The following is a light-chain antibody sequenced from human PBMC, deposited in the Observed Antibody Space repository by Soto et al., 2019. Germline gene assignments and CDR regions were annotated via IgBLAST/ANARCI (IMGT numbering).Light chain of an antibody. J-gene: IGKJ1*01. CDR2: AAS. CDR1: QTVSGSY. Sequence: EIVLTQSAGTLSLSPGERATLSCRASQTVSGSYLAWFQQKPGQAPRLLIYAASTRAAGVPDRFSGSGSGTDFSHTINRLEPEDFAVYYCQHYGPAPWTFGPGTKVEIK. CDR3: QHYGPAPWT. V-gene: IGKV3-20*01.